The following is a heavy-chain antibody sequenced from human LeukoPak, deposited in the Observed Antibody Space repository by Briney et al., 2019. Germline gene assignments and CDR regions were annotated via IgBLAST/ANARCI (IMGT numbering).Heavy chain of an antibody. V-gene: IGHV3-74*01. Sequence: GGSLRLSCAASGFTFSSYWMHWVRQAPGKGLVWVSRINSDGSSSSYADSVKGRFTISRDNAKNTLYLQMNSLRAEDTAVYYCARGRYSSGLRYFDYWGQGTLVTVSS. D-gene: IGHD6-19*01. CDR2: INSDGSSS. CDR1: GFTFSSYW. CDR3: ARGRYSSGLRYFDY. J-gene: IGHJ4*02.